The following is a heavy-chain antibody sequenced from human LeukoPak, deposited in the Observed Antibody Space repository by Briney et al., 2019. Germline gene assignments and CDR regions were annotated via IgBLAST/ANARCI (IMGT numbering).Heavy chain of an antibody. J-gene: IGHJ4*02. CDR3: TTCSTGTRLYYFDN. V-gene: IGHV3-72*01. CDR2: SRNKANSYTT. CDR1: GFTFSDRY. D-gene: IGHD1/OR15-1a*01. Sequence: PGGSLRLSCTPSGFTFSDRYLDWVRQAPGKGLEWVGRSRNKANSYTTEYAASVKGRFTISRDDSKNLLYLQMDSLKTEDTAVYYCTTCSTGTRLYYFDNWGQGTLVTVSS.